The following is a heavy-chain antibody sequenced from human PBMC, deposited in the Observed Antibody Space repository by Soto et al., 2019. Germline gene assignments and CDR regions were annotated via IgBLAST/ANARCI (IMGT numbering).Heavy chain of an antibody. V-gene: IGHV1-18*01. J-gene: IGHJ6*02. CDR2: ISAYNGNT. Sequence: QVQLVQSGAEVKKPGASVKVSCKASGYTFTSYGISWVRQAPGQGLEWMGWISAYNGNTNYAQKLQGRVTMTTDTSTSTAYMELRSLRSDDTAVYYCARDVPDYGDGYYYYYGMDVWGQGTTVTVSS. CDR1: GYTFTSYG. CDR3: ARDVPDYGDGYYYYYGMDV. D-gene: IGHD4-17*01.